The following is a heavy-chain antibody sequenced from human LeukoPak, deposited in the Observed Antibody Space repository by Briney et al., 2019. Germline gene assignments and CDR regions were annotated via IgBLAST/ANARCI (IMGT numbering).Heavy chain of an antibody. CDR3: ARRSQMTGYYNYYYYGMDV. CDR1: GFTFSSYS. V-gene: IGHV3-48*02. CDR2: ISSSSSTI. D-gene: IGHD3-9*01. Sequence: GGSLRLSCAASGFTFSSYSVNWVRQAPGKGLEWVSYISSSSSTIYYADSVKGRFTISRDNAKNSLYLQMNSQRDEDTAVYYCARRSQMTGYYNYYYYGMDVWGQGTTVTVSS. J-gene: IGHJ6*02.